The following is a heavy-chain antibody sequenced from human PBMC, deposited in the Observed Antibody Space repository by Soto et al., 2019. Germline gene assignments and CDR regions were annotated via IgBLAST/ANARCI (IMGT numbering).Heavy chain of an antibody. CDR2: INSDGSGT. V-gene: IGHV3-74*01. CDR3: AKDTAYAMDV. J-gene: IGHJ6*02. D-gene: IGHD2-15*01. CDR1: GFDFSNSW. Sequence: EVQLVESGGGLVQPGGSLRLSCAASGFDFSNSWIHWVRQGPGEGLVWVSHINSDGSGTTYADSVKGRFTISRDNAKNTVYLQMNSLRAEDTAVYYWAKDTAYAMDVWGQGTTVTVSS.